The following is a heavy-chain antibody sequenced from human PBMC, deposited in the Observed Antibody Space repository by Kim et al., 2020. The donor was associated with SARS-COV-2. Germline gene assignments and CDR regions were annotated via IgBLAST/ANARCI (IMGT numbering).Heavy chain of an antibody. V-gene: IGHV4-59*08. CDR3: ARHVLFVTFAY. D-gene: IGHD2-21*02. CDR1: GGSISSSY. J-gene: IGHJ4*02. Sequence: SETLSLTCSVSGGSISSSYWSWIRQPPGKGLEWIGYIYNSGSTSYNPSLKSRVTISVDTSKNQFSLRLSSVTAADTAVYYCARHVLFVTFAYWGQG. CDR2: IYNSGST.